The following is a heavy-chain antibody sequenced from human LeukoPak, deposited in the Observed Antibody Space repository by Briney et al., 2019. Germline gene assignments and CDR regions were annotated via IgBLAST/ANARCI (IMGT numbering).Heavy chain of an antibody. CDR1: EFTFSDYA. V-gene: IGHV3-23*01. D-gene: IGHD6-19*01. J-gene: IGHJ4*02. Sequence: GGSLRLSCVASEFTFSDYAMSWVRQAPGKGLEWVSAITGSGGSTYYADSVKGRFTISRDNSKNTLFLQMNNLRVEDTAVYFCARASQWLAFDYWGQGTLVTVSS. CDR2: ITGSGGST. CDR3: ARASQWLAFDY.